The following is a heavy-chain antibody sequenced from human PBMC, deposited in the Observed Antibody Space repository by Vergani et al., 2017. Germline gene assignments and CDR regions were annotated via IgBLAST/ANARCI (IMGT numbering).Heavy chain of an antibody. Sequence: QVQLQQWGGGLLKPSETLSLTCVVNGGSFTSYHWTWIRQSPGEGLEWVGDIDHTGRPDYNPSLKSRLTMSVDKSRNHFSQTLNSVTATDTAICFCARVNTGTEGQLYYYYYMYVWGQGTAVTVS. CDR1: GGSFTSYH. CDR3: ARVNTGTEGQLYYYYYMYV. CDR2: IDHTGRP. V-gene: IGHV4-34*01. D-gene: IGHD4-11*01. J-gene: IGHJ6*03.